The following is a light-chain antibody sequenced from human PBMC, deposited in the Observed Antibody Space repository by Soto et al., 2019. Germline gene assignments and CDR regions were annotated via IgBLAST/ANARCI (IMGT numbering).Light chain of an antibody. J-gene: IGKJ2*01. CDR1: QVMSGS. V-gene: IGKV1-9*01. CDR2: AAS. Sequence: DILLTQSPSFLSASVGDRVTITCRASQVMSGSLAWYQQRPAKAPKLLIYAASTLQSGVPSRFSGSGFGTDFTLIITGLQPEDFATYYCHQYKIYPYSFGQGTKLEIK. CDR3: HQYKIYPYS.